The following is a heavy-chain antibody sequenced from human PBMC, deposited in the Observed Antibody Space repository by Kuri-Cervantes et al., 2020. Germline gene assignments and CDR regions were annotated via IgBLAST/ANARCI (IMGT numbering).Heavy chain of an antibody. V-gene: IGHV4-34*01. J-gene: IGHJ4*02. CDR3: ARRGDDYYDSSGYFDY. Sequence: SETLSLTCAVYGGSFSGYYWSWIRQPPGKGLEWIGEIDHSGSAYYNPSLKSRVTMLVDTSKNQFSLKLKSVTAADTAVYYCARRGDDYYDSSGYFDYWGQGTLVTVSS. CDR2: IDHSGSA. CDR1: GGSFSGYY. D-gene: IGHD3-22*01.